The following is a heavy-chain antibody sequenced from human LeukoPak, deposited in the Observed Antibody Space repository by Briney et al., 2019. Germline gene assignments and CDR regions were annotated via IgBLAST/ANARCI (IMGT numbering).Heavy chain of an antibody. V-gene: IGHV4-34*01. CDR3: ARGSEVVPAAMDYFDY. CDR2: INHSGST. Sequence: PSETLSLTCAVYGGSFSGYYWSWIRQPPGKGLEWIGEINHSGSTNYNPSLKSRVTISVDTSKNQFSLKLSSVTAADTAVYYCARGSEVVPAAMDYFDYWGQGTLVTVSS. CDR1: GGSFSGYY. D-gene: IGHD2-2*01. J-gene: IGHJ4*02.